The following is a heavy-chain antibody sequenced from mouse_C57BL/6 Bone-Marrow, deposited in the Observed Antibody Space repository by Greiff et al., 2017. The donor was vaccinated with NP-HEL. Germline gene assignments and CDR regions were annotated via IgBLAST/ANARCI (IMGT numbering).Heavy chain of an antibody. D-gene: IGHD2-4*01. Sequence: EVQLQQSGPELVKPGASVKISCKASGYTFTDYYMNWVKQSHGKSLEWIGDINPNNGGTSYNQKFKGKATLTVDKSSSTAYMELRSLTSEDSAVYYCARWGGLRRFWYFDVWGTGTTVTVSS. V-gene: IGHV1-26*01. J-gene: IGHJ1*03. CDR2: INPNNGGT. CDR1: GYTFTDYY. CDR3: ARWGGLRRFWYFDV.